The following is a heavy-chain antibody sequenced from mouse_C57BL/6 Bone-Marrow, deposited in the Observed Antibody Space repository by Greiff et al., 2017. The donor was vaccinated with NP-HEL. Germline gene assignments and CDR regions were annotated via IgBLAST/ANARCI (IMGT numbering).Heavy chain of an antibody. J-gene: IGHJ4*01. D-gene: IGHD1-1*01. Sequence: QVQLKESGAELMKPGASVKLSCKATGYTFTGYWIEWVKQRPGHGLEWIGEILPGSGSTNYNEKFKCKATFTADTSSNTAYMQLSSLTTEDSAICDGSRRYCGSSFYAIGYWGQGASVTVSS. CDR1: GYTFTGYW. CDR3: SRRYCGSSFYAIGY. V-gene: IGHV1-9*01. CDR2: ILPGSGST.